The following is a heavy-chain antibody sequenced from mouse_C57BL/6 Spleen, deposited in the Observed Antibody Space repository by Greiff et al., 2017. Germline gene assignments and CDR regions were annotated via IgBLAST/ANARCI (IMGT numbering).Heavy chain of an antibody. CDR2: IYPGNSDT. J-gene: IGHJ1*03. CDR1: GYTFTSYW. CDR3: TRRSLYDGYYRDWYFDV. V-gene: IGHV1-5*01. D-gene: IGHD2-3*01. Sequence: VQLKESGTVLARPGASVKMSCKTSGYTFTSYWMHWVKQRPGQGLEWIGAIYPGNSDTSYNQKFKGKAKLTAVTSASTAYMELSSLTNEDSAVYYCTRRSLYDGYYRDWYFDVWGTGTTVTVSS.